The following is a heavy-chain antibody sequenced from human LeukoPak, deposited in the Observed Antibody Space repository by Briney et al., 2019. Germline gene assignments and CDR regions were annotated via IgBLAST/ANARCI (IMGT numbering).Heavy chain of an antibody. D-gene: IGHD2-2*01. J-gene: IGHJ5*02. CDR2: IYSGGST. CDR3: ARGYCSSTSCYDHP. Sequence: GGSLRLSCAASGFTVSSNYMSWFRQAPGKGLEWVSVIYSGGSTYYADSVKGRFTISRDNSKNTLYLQMNSLRAEDTAVYYCARGYCSSTSCYDHPWGQGTLVTVSS. CDR1: GFTVSSNY. V-gene: IGHV3-66*02.